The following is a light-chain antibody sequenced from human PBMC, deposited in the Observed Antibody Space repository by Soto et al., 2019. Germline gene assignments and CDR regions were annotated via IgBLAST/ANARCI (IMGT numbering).Light chain of an antibody. CDR2: HAS. CDR3: QQYSSYPT. CDR1: QGISNW. V-gene: IGKV1-5*01. Sequence: DIQMTQSPSTLSASIGDTVTVSSRASQGISNWLAWYQQKPGKAPKLLIFHASSLESGVPSRFSGSGSGTEFTLTINSLQSDDFATYYCQQYSSYPTFGQGTKVDIK. J-gene: IGKJ1*01.